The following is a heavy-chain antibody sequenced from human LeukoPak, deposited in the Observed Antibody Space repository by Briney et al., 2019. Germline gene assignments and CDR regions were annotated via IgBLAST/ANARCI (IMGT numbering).Heavy chain of an antibody. V-gene: IGHV3-21*01. D-gene: IGHD6-19*01. J-gene: IGHJ4*02. CDR1: GFTFSSYS. Sequence: GGSLRLSCAASGFTFSSYSMNWVRQAPGKGLGWVSSISSTSSYIYYPDSVKGRFTISRDNSRNSLYLQMNSLRAEDTAVYYCARASSGWAVDLYYFDHWGQGTLVTVSS. CDR2: ISSTSSYI. CDR3: ARASSGWAVDLYYFDH.